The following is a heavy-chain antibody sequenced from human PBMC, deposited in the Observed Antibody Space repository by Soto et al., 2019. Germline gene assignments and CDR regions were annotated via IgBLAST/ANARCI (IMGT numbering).Heavy chain of an antibody. J-gene: IGHJ4*02. CDR1: GFTFMSYA. CDR2: ISINGAST. CDR3: VKDRYVDY. V-gene: IGHV3-64D*06. Sequence: GGSLRLSCSVSGFTFMSYAIHWVRQAPGRGLQYAASISINGASTYYADSVKGRFTISRDNSKNTLYLQMSSLRADDTAVYYCVKDRYVDYWGQGTLVTVSS.